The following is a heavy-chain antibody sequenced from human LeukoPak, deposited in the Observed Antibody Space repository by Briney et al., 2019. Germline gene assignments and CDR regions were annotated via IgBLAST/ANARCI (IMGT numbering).Heavy chain of an antibody. CDR3: ARAVAGTRDAFDI. V-gene: IGHV4-39*01. J-gene: IGHJ3*02. D-gene: IGHD6-19*01. CDR1: GASITSSPHY. Sequence: SETLSLTCTVSGASITSSPHYWGWIRQPPGKGLEWIGSFSYSGSTHHNPSLKSRVTISVDTSKNQFSLKLSSVTAADTAVYYCARAVAGTRDAFDIWGQGTMVTVSS. CDR2: FSYSGST.